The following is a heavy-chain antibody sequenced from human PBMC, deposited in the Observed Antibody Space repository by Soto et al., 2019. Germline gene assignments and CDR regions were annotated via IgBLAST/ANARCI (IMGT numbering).Heavy chain of an antibody. J-gene: IGHJ5*02. D-gene: IGHD3-9*01. CDR3: ARYVNPYDTAVWFDP. V-gene: IGHV4-59*01. CDR2: IYYSGTT. CDR1: RGSTTNYF. Sequence: PEETLSLTCTVSRGSTTNYFRSWIRQPPGKGLEWIGCIYYSGTTNYNSSLKSRVTISLDTSKNQFSLRLRSVTAADTAVYFCARYVNPYDTAVWFDPWXQGTLVTVSS.